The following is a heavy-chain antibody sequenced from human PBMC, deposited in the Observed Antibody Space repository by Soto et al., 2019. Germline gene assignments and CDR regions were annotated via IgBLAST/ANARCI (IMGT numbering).Heavy chain of an antibody. CDR1: GGSISGYY. CDR3: ARDLWGYCGTDCYPLDV. Sequence: PSETLSLTCTVSGGSISGYYWSWIRQPPGKGLEWIGYMYNTGSTVYNPSFKSRVTISVDTSKNQFSLKLNSVTAADMAVYYCARDLWGYCGTDCYPLDVWGQGTTVTVSS. V-gene: IGHV4-59*01. CDR2: MYNTGST. D-gene: IGHD2-21*02. J-gene: IGHJ6*02.